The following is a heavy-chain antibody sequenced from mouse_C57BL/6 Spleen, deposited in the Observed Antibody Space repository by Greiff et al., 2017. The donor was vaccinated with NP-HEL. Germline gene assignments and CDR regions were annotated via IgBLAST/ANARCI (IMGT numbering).Heavy chain of an antibody. CDR2: ISYDGSN. V-gene: IGHV3-6*01. D-gene: IGHD2-4*01. J-gene: IGHJ3*01. CDR3: ARHDYDGFAY. Sequence: EVHLVESGPGLVKPSQSLSLTCSVTGYSITSGYYWNWIRQFPGNKLEWMGYISYDGSNNYNPSLKNRISITRDTSKNQFFLKLNSVTTEDTATYYCARHDYDGFAYWGQGTLVTVSA. CDR1: GYSITSGYY.